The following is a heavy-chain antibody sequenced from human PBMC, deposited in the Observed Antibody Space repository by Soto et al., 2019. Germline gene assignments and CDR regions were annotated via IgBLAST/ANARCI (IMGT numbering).Heavy chain of an antibody. V-gene: IGHV1-8*01. CDR1: GYTFTSYD. CDR3: ASSPYYSAYYGMDV. D-gene: IGHD3-16*01. J-gene: IGHJ6*02. Sequence: QVQLVQSGAEVKKPGASVKVSCKASGYTFTSYDINWVRQATGQGLEWMGWMNPNSGNTGYAQKFQGRVTMTRNTSISTAYMELSSQRSEDTAVYYCASSPYYSAYYGMDVWGQGTTVTVSS. CDR2: MNPNSGNT.